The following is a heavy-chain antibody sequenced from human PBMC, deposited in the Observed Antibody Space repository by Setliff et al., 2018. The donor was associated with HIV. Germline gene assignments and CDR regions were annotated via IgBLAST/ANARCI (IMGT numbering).Heavy chain of an antibody. CDR2: ISGYNGDT. CDR3: ARVSSLIELQGGDSFDS. V-gene: IGHV1-18*01. Sequence: GASVKVSCKASGYTFTNYGISWVRQAPGQGLEWMGWISGYNGDTNYAQKVQGRGTMTIDTPTTTAYMELRRLRSDDTALYYCARVSSLIELQGGDSFDSWGQGLLVTVSS. J-gene: IGHJ4*02. D-gene: IGHD1-7*01. CDR1: GYTFTNYG.